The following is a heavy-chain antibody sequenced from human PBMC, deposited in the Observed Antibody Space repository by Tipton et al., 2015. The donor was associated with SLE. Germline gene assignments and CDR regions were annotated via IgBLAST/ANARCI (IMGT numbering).Heavy chain of an antibody. Sequence: TLSLTCHVSGDSIGSYSYYWGWIRQPPGKGLEWIGIIYHNGDTKYTPSLKSRVTILVDTSRNQFSLRLSSVTAADTAVYYCARYCSGGNCYGGKFDYWGQGTLVIVSS. D-gene: IGHD2-15*01. CDR1: GDSIGSYSYY. J-gene: IGHJ4*02. CDR2: IYHNGDT. CDR3: ARYCSGGNCYGGKFDY. V-gene: IGHV4-39*07.